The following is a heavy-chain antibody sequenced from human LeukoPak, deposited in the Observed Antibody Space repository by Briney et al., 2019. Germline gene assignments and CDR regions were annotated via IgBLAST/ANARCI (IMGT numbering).Heavy chain of an antibody. J-gene: IGHJ4*02. Sequence: GGSLRLSCAASGFTFSSYAMHWVRQAPGKGLEWVAVISYDGSNKYYADSVKGRFTISRDNSKNTLYLQMNSLRAEDTAVYYCAKDLDYRWGGTFDYWGQGTLVTVSS. V-gene: IGHV3-30-3*01. CDR3: AKDLDYRWGGTFDY. D-gene: IGHD4-4*01. CDR1: GFTFSSYA. CDR2: ISYDGSNK.